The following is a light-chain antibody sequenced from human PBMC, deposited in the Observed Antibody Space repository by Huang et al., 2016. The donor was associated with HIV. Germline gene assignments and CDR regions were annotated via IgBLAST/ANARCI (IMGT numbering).Light chain of an antibody. CDR3: QQYNNWPRT. CDR2: GAS. CDR1: QSVSSN. Sequence: EIVMTQSPATLSVSPGERATLSCRASQSVSSNLAWYRQKPGQAPRLLIYGASTRATGIPARFRGFGSGTDFTLTISSLQSEDFAVYYCQQYNNWPRTFGRGTRWRSN. J-gene: IGKJ4*02. V-gene: IGKV3-15*01.